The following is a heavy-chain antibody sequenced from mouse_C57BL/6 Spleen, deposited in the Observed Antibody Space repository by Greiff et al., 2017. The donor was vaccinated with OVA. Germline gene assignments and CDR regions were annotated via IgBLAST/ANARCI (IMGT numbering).Heavy chain of an antibody. J-gene: IGHJ4*01. Sequence: VQVVESGAELVRPGASVTLSCKASGYTFTDYEMHWVKQTPVHGLEWIGAIDPETGGTAYNQKFKGKAILTADKSSSTAYMELRSLTSEDSAVYYCTRSGTREAMDYWGQGTSVTVSS. CDR3: TRSGTREAMDY. CDR2: IDPETGGT. V-gene: IGHV1-15*01. D-gene: IGHD3-3*01. CDR1: GYTFTDYE.